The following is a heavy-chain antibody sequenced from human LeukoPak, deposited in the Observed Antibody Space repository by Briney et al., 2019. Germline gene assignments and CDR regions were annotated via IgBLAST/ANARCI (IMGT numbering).Heavy chain of an antibody. V-gene: IGHV5-51*01. D-gene: IGHD6-6*01. CDR1: GYSFTSYW. CDR2: IYPGDSDT. CDR3: ARRYSSSSGRFGALDV. J-gene: IGHJ3*01. Sequence: GESLKISCKGSGYSFTSYWIGWVRQMPGKGLEWMGIIYPGDSDTRYSPSFQGQVTISADKSISTAYLQWSSLKASDTAMYYCARRYSSSSGRFGALDVWGQGTMVTVSS.